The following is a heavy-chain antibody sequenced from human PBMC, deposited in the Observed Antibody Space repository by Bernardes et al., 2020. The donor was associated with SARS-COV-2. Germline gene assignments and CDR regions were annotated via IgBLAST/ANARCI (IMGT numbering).Heavy chain of an antibody. CDR2: IYYSGST. CDR1: GGSISSYY. J-gene: IGHJ2*01. V-gene: IGHV4-59*01. D-gene: IGHD7-27*01. Sequence: TLSLTCTVSGGSISSYYWSWIRQPPGKGLEWIGNIYYSGSTNYNPSLKSRVTISVDTSKNQFSLKLSSVTAADTAVYYCARQPGYWYFDLWGRGTLVTVSS. CDR3: ARQPGYWYFDL.